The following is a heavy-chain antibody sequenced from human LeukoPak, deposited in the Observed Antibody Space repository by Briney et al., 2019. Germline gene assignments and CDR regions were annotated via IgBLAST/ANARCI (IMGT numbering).Heavy chain of an antibody. V-gene: IGHV3-7*01. CDR2: IKQDGSEK. CDR3: ARDGVAAASSYDAFDI. CDR1: GFTFSSYW. D-gene: IGHD6-13*01. Sequence: GGSLRLSCAASGFTFSSYWMSWVRQAPGKGLEWVANIKQDGSEKYYVDSVKGRFTISRDNAKNSLYLQMNSLRAEDTAVYYCARDGVAAASSYDAFDIWGQGTLVTVSS. J-gene: IGHJ3*02.